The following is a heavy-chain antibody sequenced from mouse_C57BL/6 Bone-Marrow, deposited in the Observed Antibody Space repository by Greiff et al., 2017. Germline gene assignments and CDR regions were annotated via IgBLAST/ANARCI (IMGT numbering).Heavy chain of an antibody. V-gene: IGHV1-52*01. Sequence: VQLQQPGAELVRPGSSVKLSCKASGYTFTSYWMHWVKQRPIQGLEWIGNIDPSDSETHYNQKFKDKATLTVDKSSSTAYMQLSSLTSEDSAVYYCARADNYYGSSHDYWGQGTTLTVSS. J-gene: IGHJ2*01. CDR2: IDPSDSET. CDR1: GYTFTSYW. D-gene: IGHD1-1*01. CDR3: ARADNYYGSSHDY.